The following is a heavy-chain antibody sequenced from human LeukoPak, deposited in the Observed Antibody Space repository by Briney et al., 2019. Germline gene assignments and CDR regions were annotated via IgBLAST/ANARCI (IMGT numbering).Heavy chain of an antibody. CDR3: ARDRQVNCGGDCYTESFDY. J-gene: IGHJ4*02. Sequence: ASVKVSCKASGYTFTSYDINWVRQATGQGLEWMGWMNPNSGNTGYAQKFQGRVTMTRNTSISTAYMELSSLRSDDTAVYYCARDRQVNCGGDCYTESFDYWGQGTLVTVSS. V-gene: IGHV1-8*01. D-gene: IGHD2-21*02. CDR2: MNPNSGNT. CDR1: GYTFTSYD.